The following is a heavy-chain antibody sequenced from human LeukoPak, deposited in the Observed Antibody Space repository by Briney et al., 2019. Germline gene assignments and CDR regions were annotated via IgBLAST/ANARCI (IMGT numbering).Heavy chain of an antibody. CDR2: IYTSGST. CDR1: GGSISSGSYY. D-gene: IGHD1-26*01. V-gene: IGHV4-61*02. Sequence: SQTLSLTCTVSGGSISSGSYYWSWIRQPAGKGLEWIGRIYTSGSTNYNPSIKSRVTMSVDTSKNQFSLKLSSVTAADTAVYYCARGSGYSGSYEFDYWGQGTLVTVSS. CDR3: ARGSGYSGSYEFDY. J-gene: IGHJ4*02.